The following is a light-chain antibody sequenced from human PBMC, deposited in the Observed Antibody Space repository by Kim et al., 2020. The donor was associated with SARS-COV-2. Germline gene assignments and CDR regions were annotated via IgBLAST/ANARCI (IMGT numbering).Light chain of an antibody. J-gene: IGLJ2*01. Sequence: ALGQTVRITCQGDSSGSCYASWYQQKPGQAPVLVIYGKNNRPSGIPDRFSGSSSGNTASLTITGAQAEDEADYYCNSRDSSGNHVVFGGGTQLTVL. CDR3: NSRDSSGNHVV. V-gene: IGLV3-19*01. CDR1: SSGSCY. CDR2: GKN.